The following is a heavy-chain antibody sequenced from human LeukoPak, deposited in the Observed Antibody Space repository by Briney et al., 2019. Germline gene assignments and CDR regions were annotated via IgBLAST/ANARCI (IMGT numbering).Heavy chain of an antibody. CDR1: GYSFTSYW. Sequence: GESLKISCKGSGYSFTSYWIGWVRQMPGKGLEWMGIIYPGDSDTRYSPSFQGQVTISADKSISTAYLQWSSLEAPDTAMYYCARRVRSWGSGSYHYYGMDVWGRGPTVTVSS. J-gene: IGHJ6*04. CDR3: ARRVRSWGSGSYHYYGMDV. CDR2: IYPGDSDT. V-gene: IGHV5-51*01. D-gene: IGHD3-10*01.